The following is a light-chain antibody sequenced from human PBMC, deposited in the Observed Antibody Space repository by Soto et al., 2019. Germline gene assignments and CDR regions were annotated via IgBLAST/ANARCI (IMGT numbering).Light chain of an antibody. J-gene: IGKJ2*01. CDR2: TAS. CDR3: QQYNSYWYT. Sequence: DIQMTQSPSTLSASVGDRVTITCRASQSISHWLAWYQQKPGKAPKLLIYTASTLESGVPSRFSGSGSGTEFTLTISSLQPDDFATYFCQQYNSYWYTFGQGTKLDIK. V-gene: IGKV1-5*03. CDR1: QSISHW.